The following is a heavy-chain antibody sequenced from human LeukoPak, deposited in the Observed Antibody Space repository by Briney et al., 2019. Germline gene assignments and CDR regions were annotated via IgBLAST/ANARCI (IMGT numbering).Heavy chain of an antibody. J-gene: IGHJ3*02. V-gene: IGHV4-39*07. CDR1: GDSINNYNYY. CDR3: ARVRGSSSYDAFNI. Sequence: SETLSLTCSVSGDSINNYNYYWAWIRRPPGMGLEWLGSIYYSGTTYYNPSLKSRVTISVDKSKNQFSLKLNSVTAADTAVYYCARVRGSSSYDAFNIWGQGTMVTVSS. CDR2: IYYSGTT. D-gene: IGHD6-13*01.